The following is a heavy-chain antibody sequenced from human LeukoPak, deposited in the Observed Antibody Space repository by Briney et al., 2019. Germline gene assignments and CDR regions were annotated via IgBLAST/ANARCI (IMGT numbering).Heavy chain of an antibody. J-gene: IGHJ4*02. Sequence: GGSLRLSCAASGFTFSSYWMSWVRQAPGKGLEWVANIKQDGSEKYYVDSVKGRFTISRDNAKNSLYLQMNSLRDEDPAVYYCAKVGGSGYRYDCFDYWGQGTLVTVSS. CDR1: GFTFSSYW. D-gene: IGHD3-22*01. CDR3: AKVGGSGYRYDCFDY. V-gene: IGHV3-7*02. CDR2: IKQDGSEK.